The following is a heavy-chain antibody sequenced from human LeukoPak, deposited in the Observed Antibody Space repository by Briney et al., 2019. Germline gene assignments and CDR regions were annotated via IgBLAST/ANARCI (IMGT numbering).Heavy chain of an antibody. Sequence: GGSLRLSCAASGFTVSSNYMSWVRQAPGKGLEWVSIIYSGGSTYYADSVKGRFTISRHNSKNTLYLQMNSLRTEDTAVYYCAREVGGSAFDIWGQGTMVTVSS. CDR2: IYSGGST. D-gene: IGHD3-16*01. V-gene: IGHV3-53*04. CDR1: GFTVSSNY. J-gene: IGHJ3*02. CDR3: AREVGGSAFDI.